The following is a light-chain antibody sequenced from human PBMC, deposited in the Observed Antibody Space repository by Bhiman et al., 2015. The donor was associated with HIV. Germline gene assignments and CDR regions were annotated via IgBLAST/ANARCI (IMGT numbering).Light chain of an antibody. J-gene: IGLJ1*01. CDR2: DVS. Sequence: QSALTQPASVSGSPGQSITISCTGSGSDVGGYNHVSWYQQHPGKAPKLMIYDVSHRPSGVSDRFSGSQSGVTASLTISGLQADDEADYYCCAYTDTITRVFGTGTKVTVL. V-gene: IGLV2-14*03. CDR1: GSDVGGYNH. CDR3: CAYTDTITRV.